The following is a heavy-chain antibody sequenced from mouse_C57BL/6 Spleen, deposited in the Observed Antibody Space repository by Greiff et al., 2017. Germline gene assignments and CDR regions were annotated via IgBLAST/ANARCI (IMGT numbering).Heavy chain of an antibody. D-gene: IGHD1-1*01. Sequence: VQLQQPGAELVKPGASVKLSCKASGYTFTSYWMHWVKQRPGQGLEWIGMIHPNSGSTNYNEKFKSKATLTVDKSSSTDYMQLSSLTSEDSEVYYGAKRSGSRGGDYFDYWGQGTTRTVYS. CDR2: IHPNSGST. CDR3: AKRSGSRGGDYFDY. J-gene: IGHJ2*01. CDR1: GYTFTSYW. V-gene: IGHV1-64*01.